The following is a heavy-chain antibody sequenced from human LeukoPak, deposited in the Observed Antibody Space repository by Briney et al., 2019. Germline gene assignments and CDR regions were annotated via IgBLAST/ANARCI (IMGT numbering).Heavy chain of an antibody. CDR2: IYHSGST. Sequence: ASETLSLTCAVSGGSISSSNWWSWVRQPPGKGLEWIGEIYHSGSTYYNPSLKSRVTISVDTPKNQFSLKLSSVTAADTAMYYCARYDAWGTYRAFDYWGQGTLVTVSS. CDR1: GGSISSSNW. CDR3: ARYDAWGTYRAFDY. D-gene: IGHD3-16*02. V-gene: IGHV4-4*02. J-gene: IGHJ4*02.